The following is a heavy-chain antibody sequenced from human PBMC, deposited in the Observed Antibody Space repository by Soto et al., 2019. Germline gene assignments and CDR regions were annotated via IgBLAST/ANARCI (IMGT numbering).Heavy chain of an antibody. Sequence: QVQLVQSGAEVRKPGASVKLSCQTSGYPFNSYHMHWVRQAPGQGLEWMGVINPTEGRTRYSQKFQDRDTMTRDTSTSTVNMELSILRSEDTAIYCWARGREISFGYNWFDPWGQGTLVTVSS. CDR2: INPTEGRT. D-gene: IGHD5-18*01. V-gene: IGHV1-46*02. J-gene: IGHJ5*02. CDR3: ARGREISFGYNWFDP. CDR1: GYPFNSYH.